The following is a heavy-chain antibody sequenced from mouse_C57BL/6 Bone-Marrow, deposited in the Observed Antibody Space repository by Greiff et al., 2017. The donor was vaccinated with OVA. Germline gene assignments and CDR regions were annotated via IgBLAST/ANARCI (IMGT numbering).Heavy chain of an antibody. D-gene: IGHD2-3*01. V-gene: IGHV1-15*01. CDR1: GYTFTDYE. Sequence: QVQLQQSGAELVRPGASVTLSCKASGYTFTDYEMHWVKQTPVHGLEWIGAIDPETGGTAYNQKFKGKAILTADKSSSTAYMELRSLTSEDSAVYYGTGAGLMVTYWYFDVWGTGTTVTVSS. CDR3: TGAGLMVTYWYFDV. CDR2: IDPETGGT. J-gene: IGHJ1*03.